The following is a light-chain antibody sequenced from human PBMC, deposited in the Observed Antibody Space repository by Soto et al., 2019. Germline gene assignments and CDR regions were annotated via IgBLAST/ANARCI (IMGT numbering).Light chain of an antibody. CDR2: KAS. Sequence: DIQMTQSPSTQSASVGDRVTITSRDSQSISSWLAWYQQKPGKAPKFLIYKASSLESGVPSRFSGSGSGTEFTLTISSLQPDDCATYYCQQYNSYSPYIFGQGTKLEIK. CDR3: QQYNSYSPYI. J-gene: IGKJ2*01. V-gene: IGKV1-5*03. CDR1: QSISSW.